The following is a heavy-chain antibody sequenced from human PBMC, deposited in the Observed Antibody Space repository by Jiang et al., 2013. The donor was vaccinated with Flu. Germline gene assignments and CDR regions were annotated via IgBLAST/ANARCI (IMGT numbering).Heavy chain of an antibody. CDR3: ARGGQGPDNFGVYPNYYYYYGMDV. J-gene: IGHJ6*02. CDR2: IYHSGST. Sequence: GPGLVKPSGTLSLTCAVSGGSISSSNWWSWVRQPPGKGLEWIGEIYHSGSTNYNPSLKSRVTISVDKSKNQFSLKLSSVTAADTAVYYCARGGQGPDNFGVYPNYYYYYGMDVWGQGTTVT. D-gene: IGHD3-3*01. V-gene: IGHV4-4*02. CDR1: GGSISSSNW.